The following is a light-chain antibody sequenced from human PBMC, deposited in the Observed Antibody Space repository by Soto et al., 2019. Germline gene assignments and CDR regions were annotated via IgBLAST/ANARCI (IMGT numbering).Light chain of an antibody. CDR1: PSISSW. Sequence: DIQMTQSPSTLSASVGDRVTITCRASPSISSWLAWYQQKPGKAPKLLIYKASSLESGVPSRFSGSGSWTEFTLTISSLQPDDFATYYCQQYNSYSRTFGQGTKLEIK. CDR2: KAS. V-gene: IGKV1-5*03. CDR3: QQYNSYSRT. J-gene: IGKJ2*01.